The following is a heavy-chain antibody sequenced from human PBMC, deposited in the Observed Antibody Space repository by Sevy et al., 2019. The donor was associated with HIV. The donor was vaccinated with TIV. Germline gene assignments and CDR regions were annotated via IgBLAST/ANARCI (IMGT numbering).Heavy chain of an antibody. CDR2: FITIFGKT. CDR1: GGIFSNYV. CDR3: ARGNQGVPAAIHDWFDP. V-gene: IGHV1-69*13. J-gene: IGHJ5*02. Sequence: ASVKVSCKTSGGIFSNYVMHWVRQAPGQGLEWMGGFITIFGKTKYSQKFQGRVTLTADESTGTAYMELSSLTSEDTAVYFCARGNQGVPAAIHDWFDPWGQGTLVTVSS. D-gene: IGHD2-2*01.